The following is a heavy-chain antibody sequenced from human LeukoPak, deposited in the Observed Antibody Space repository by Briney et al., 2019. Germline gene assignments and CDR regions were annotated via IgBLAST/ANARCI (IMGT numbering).Heavy chain of an antibody. V-gene: IGHV3-20*04. CDR1: GFTFDDYG. CDR2: INWNGGST. Sequence: GGSLRLSCAASGFTFDDYGMSWVRQAPGKGLEWVSGINWNGGSTGYADSVKGRFTISRDNAKNSLYLQMNSLRAEDTAVYYCARYYYDSSVYYSFDYWGQGTLVTVSS. CDR3: ARYYYDSSVYYSFDY. J-gene: IGHJ4*02. D-gene: IGHD3-22*01.